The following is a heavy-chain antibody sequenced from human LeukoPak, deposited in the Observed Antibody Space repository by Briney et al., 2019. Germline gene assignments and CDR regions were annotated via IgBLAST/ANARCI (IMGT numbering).Heavy chain of an antibody. CDR2: ISYDGSNK. V-gene: IGHV3-30-3*01. Sequence: GRSLRLSCAASGFTLSSYAMHWVRQAPGKGLEWVAVISYDGSNKYYADSVKGRFTISRDNSKNTLYLQMNSLRAEDTAVYYCARDYQAQRITMVRGAPGYWGQGTLVTVSS. J-gene: IGHJ4*02. CDR1: GFTLSSYA. D-gene: IGHD3-10*01. CDR3: ARDYQAQRITMVRGAPGY.